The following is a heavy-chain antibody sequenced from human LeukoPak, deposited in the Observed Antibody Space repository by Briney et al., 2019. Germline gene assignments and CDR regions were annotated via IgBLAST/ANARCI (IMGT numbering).Heavy chain of an antibody. CDR3: ARDGQGYSGSYYAPTNFDY. CDR2: MSSSSTYI. Sequence: PGGSLRLSCAASGFAFISYSMNWVRQAPGKGLEWVSSMSSSSTYIYYADSVKGRFTISRDNAKNPLYLQMNSLRAEDTAVYYCARDGQGYSGSYYAPTNFDYWGQGTLVTVS. CDR1: GFAFISYS. D-gene: IGHD1-26*01. V-gene: IGHV3-21*01. J-gene: IGHJ4*02.